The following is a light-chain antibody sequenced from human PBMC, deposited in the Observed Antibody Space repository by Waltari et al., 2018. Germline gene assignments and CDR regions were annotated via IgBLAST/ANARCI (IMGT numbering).Light chain of an antibody. V-gene: IGKV3-15*01. J-gene: IGKJ4*01. Sequence: IVLTQSPATLSVSPGEGATLSCRASQSVANRLAWYQQKPGQSPRLLIYGVSTRATGIPARFSGSGAGTDFTLTISRLQSEDFAVYSCQQYNDWPLTFGGGTKVEI. CDR3: QQYNDWPLT. CDR2: GVS. CDR1: QSVANR.